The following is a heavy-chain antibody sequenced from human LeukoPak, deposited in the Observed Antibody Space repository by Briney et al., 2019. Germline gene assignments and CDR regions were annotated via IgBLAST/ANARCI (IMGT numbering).Heavy chain of an antibody. D-gene: IGHD5-18*01. Sequence: GESLKISCKGSGYSFTSYWIGWVRQMPGKGLEWMGIIYPGDSDTRYSPSFQGQVTRSADKSISTAYLQWSSLKASDAAMYYCATAGIQLWLPFFLWGQGTLVTVSS. CDR1: GYSFTSYW. CDR3: ATAGIQLWLPFFL. V-gene: IGHV5-51*01. CDR2: IYPGDSDT. J-gene: IGHJ4*02.